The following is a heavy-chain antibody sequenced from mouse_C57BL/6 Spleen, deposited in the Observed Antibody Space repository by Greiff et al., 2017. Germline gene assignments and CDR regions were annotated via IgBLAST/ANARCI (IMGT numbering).Heavy chain of an antibody. CDR1: GYSITSGYY. D-gene: IGHD2-4*01. V-gene: IGHV3-6*01. Sequence: EVQLQESGPGLVKPSQSLSLTCSVTGYSITSGYYWNWIRQFPGNKLEWMGYISYDGSNNYNPSLKNRISITRDTSKNQFFLKLNSMTTEDTATYYCARGYDWDAMDYWGQGTSVTVSS. J-gene: IGHJ4*01. CDR3: ARGYDWDAMDY. CDR2: ISYDGSN.